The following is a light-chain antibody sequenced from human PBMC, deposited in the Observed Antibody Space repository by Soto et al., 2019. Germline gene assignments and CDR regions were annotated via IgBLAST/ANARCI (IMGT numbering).Light chain of an antibody. V-gene: IGLV2-18*02. Sequence: QSALTQPPSVSGSPGQSVTISCTGTSSDVGSYNRVSWYQQPPGTAPKLMICQVSNRPSGVPDRFSGSKSGNTASLTISGLQAEDEADYYCSSYTSSGTRVFGGGTKLAV. CDR3: SSYTSSGTRV. CDR2: QVS. CDR1: SSDVGSYNR. J-gene: IGLJ3*02.